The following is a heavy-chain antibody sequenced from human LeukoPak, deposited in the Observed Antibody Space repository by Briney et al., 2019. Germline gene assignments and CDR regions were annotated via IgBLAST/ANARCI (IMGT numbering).Heavy chain of an antibody. CDR1: GFTFSDYY. D-gene: IGHD3-10*01. CDR3: ARDREGGYYGSGSIDY. V-gene: IGHV3-11*01. Sequence: GGSLRLSCAASGFTFSDYYMSWIRQAPGKGLEWVSYISSSGSTIYYAGSVKGRFTISRANAKNSLYLQMHSLRAKDTAVYYCARDREGGYYGSGSIDYWGQGTLVTVSS. J-gene: IGHJ4*02. CDR2: ISSSGSTI.